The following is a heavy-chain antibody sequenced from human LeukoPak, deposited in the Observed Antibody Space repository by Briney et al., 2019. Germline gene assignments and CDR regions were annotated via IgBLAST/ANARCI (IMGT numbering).Heavy chain of an antibody. CDR3: AREARGYSGYDPLYYFDY. J-gene: IGHJ4*02. CDR2: INPNSGGT. D-gene: IGHD5-12*01. V-gene: IGHV1-2*04. CDR1: GYTFTGYY. Sequence: ASVKVSCKASGYTFTGYYMHWVRQVPGQGLEWMGWINPNSGGTNYAQKFQGWVTMTRDTSISTAYMELSRLRSDDTAVYYCAREARGYSGYDPLYYFDYWGQGTLVTVSS.